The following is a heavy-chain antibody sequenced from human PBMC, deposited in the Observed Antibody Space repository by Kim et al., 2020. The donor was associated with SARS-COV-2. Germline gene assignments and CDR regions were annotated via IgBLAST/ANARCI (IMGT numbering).Heavy chain of an antibody. Sequence: SETLSLTCAVYGGSFSGYTWSWIRQPPGKGLEWIGEINHSGNTNLSPSLKSRITISADTSKSQFSLGLKSMTAADTAVYYCARGRAGVVPAPVLGLGPFYYYYAMDVWGPGTPVAVSS. V-gene: IGHV4-34*01. CDR2: INHSGNT. D-gene: IGHD2-2*02. CDR3: ARGRAGVVPAPVLGLGPFYYYYAMDV. CDR1: GGSFSGYT. J-gene: IGHJ6*02.